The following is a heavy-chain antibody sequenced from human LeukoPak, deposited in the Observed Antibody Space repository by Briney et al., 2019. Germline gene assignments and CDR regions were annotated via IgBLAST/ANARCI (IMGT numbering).Heavy chain of an antibody. CDR3: ATGRSDPRYGDYDY. V-gene: IGHV1-24*01. D-gene: IGHD4-17*01. CDR1: GYTLTELS. Sequence: ASVTVSYKVCGYTLTELSMHGVRQAPGTGLEGRGGFDPEDGETIYAQKFQGRVTMTEDTSTDTAYMELSSLRSEDTAVYYCATGRSDPRYGDYDYWGQGTLVTVSS. J-gene: IGHJ4*02. CDR2: FDPEDGET.